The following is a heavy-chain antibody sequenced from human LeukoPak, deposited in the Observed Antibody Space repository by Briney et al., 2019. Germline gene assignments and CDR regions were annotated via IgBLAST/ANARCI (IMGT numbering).Heavy chain of an antibody. CDR2: IYHSGST. J-gene: IGHJ4*02. D-gene: IGHD4-17*01. CDR1: GGSISSTNW. V-gene: IGHV4-4*02. CDR3: AKLDYGDYVFDY. Sequence: SETLSLTCAVSGGSISSTNWWSWVRQPPGKGLEWIGEIYHSGSTNYNPSLKSRVTISVDKSKNQFSLKLSSVTAADTAVYYCAKLDYGDYVFDYWGQGTPVTVSS.